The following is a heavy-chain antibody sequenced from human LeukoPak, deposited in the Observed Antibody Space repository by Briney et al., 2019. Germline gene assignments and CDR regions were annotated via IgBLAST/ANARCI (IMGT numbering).Heavy chain of an antibody. V-gene: IGHV1-69*13. J-gene: IGHJ4*02. Sequence: GASVKVSCKASGYSFTDYYIHWVRQAPGQGLEWVGGIIPIFGTANYAQKFQGRVTITADESTSTAYMELSSLRSEDTAVYYCARGADYYDSSGYYFSWGQGTLVTVSS. CDR3: ARGADYYDSSGYYFS. CDR1: GYSFTDYY. D-gene: IGHD3-22*01. CDR2: IIPIFGTA.